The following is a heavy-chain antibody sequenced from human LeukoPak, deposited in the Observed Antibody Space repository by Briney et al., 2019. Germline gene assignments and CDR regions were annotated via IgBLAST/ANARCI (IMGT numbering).Heavy chain of an antibody. Sequence: GGSLRLSCIASGFIFSGSPMHWVRQAPGKGLEWVALISYSGGTKYYADSMRGRFTISRDNSKNTLYLQMNSLRADDTAVYYCAKATITMIVVAKDFDYWGQGTLVTVSS. CDR1: GFIFSGSP. CDR2: ISYSGGTK. D-gene: IGHD3-22*01. J-gene: IGHJ4*02. CDR3: AKATITMIVVAKDFDY. V-gene: IGHV3-30*04.